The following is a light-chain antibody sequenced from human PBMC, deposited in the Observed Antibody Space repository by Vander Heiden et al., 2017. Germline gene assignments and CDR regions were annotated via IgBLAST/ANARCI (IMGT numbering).Light chain of an antibody. CDR3: QQFNSDPPIFT. CDR1: QGISSA. Sequence: AIQLTQSPSSLSASVGDRVTITCRASQGISSALAWYQQKPGKAPKLLIYDASSLESGVPSRFSGSGYGTDFTLTISSRQPEDFATYYCQQFNSDPPIFTFGPGTKVDIK. J-gene: IGKJ3*01. V-gene: IGKV1-13*02. CDR2: DAS.